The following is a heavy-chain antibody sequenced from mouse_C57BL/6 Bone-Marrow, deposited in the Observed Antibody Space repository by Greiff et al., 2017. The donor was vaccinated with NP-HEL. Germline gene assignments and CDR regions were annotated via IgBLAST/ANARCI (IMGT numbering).Heavy chain of an antibody. Sequence: EVQLQQSGPELVKPGASVKIPCKASGYTFTDYNMDWVKQSHGKSLEWIGDINPNNGGTIYNQKFKGKATLTVDKSSSTAYMELRSLTSEDTAVYYCAREGVYDGSSYGYYYAMDYWGQGTSVTVSS. CDR2: INPNNGGT. CDR3: AREGVYDGSSYGYYYAMDY. CDR1: GYTFTDYN. J-gene: IGHJ4*01. D-gene: IGHD1-1*01. V-gene: IGHV1-18*01.